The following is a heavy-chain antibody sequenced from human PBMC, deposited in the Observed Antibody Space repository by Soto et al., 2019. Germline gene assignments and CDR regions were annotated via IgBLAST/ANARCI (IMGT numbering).Heavy chain of an antibody. CDR2: IYYSGST. J-gene: IGHJ6*02. Sequence: SETLSLTCAVSGGSISSSSYYWGWIRQPPGKGLEWIGSIYYSGSTYYNPSLKSRVTISVDTSRTQFSLKLTSVTATDTAVYYCARYVLDCSGGCYYPAGNNYYGMDVWGQGTTVTVSS. CDR3: ARYVLDCSGGCYYPAGNNYYGMDV. D-gene: IGHD2-15*01. V-gene: IGHV4-39*01. CDR1: GGSISSSSYY.